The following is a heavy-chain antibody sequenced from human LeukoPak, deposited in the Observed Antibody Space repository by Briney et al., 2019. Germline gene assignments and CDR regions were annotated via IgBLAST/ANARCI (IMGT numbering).Heavy chain of an antibody. D-gene: IGHD1-26*01. V-gene: IGHV4-31*03. J-gene: IGHJ5*02. Sequence: SETLPLTCTVSGGSISSGGYYWSWIRQHPGKGLEWIGYIYYSGSTYYNPSLKSRVTISVDTSKNQFSLKLSSVTAADTAVYYCARDHGIAGGWWFDPWGQGTLVTVSS. CDR3: ARDHGIAGGWWFDP. CDR2: IYYSGST. CDR1: GGSISSGGYY.